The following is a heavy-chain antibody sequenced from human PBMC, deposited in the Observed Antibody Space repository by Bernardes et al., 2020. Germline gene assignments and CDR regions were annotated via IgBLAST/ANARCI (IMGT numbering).Heavy chain of an antibody. Sequence: SETLSLTCAVYGGSFSGYYWSWIRQPPGKGLEWIGEINHSGSTNYNPSLKSRVTINPDTSKNQFSLQLNSVTPEDTAVYYCARAGRGTFDYWGQGTLVTVSS. CDR2: INHSGST. CDR1: GGSFSGYY. V-gene: IGHV4-34*01. D-gene: IGHD1-26*01. J-gene: IGHJ4*02. CDR3: ARAGRGTFDY.